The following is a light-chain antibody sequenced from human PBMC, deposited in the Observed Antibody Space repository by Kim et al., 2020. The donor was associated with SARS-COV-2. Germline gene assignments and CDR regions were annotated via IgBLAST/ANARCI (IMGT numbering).Light chain of an antibody. V-gene: IGLV3-19*01. CDR1: SLRSYY. CDR2: GKN. J-gene: IGLJ2*01. Sequence: AMGQTVRVSSQGDSLRSYYAIWYQQKPGQAPVLVIYGKNNRPSGIPDRFSGSSSGNTASLTITGAQAEDEADYYCNSRDSSGNHVVFGGGTQLTVL. CDR3: NSRDSSGNHVV.